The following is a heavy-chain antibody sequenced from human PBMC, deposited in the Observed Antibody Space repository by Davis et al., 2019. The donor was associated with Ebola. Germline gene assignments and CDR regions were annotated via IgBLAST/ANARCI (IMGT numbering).Heavy chain of an antibody. V-gene: IGHV4-59*08. Sequence: GSLRLSCTVSGGSISSYYWSWIRQPPGKGLEWIGYIYYSGSTNYNPSLKSRVTISVDTSKNQFSLKLSSVTAADTAVYYCARHWRFGEADVWGQGTTVTVSS. CDR2: IYYSGST. CDR3: ARHWRFGEADV. D-gene: IGHD3-10*01. J-gene: IGHJ6*02. CDR1: GGSISSYY.